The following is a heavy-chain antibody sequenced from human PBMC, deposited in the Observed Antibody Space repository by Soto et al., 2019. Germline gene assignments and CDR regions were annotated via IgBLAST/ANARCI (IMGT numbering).Heavy chain of an antibody. V-gene: IGHV3-21*01. CDR1: GFTFISHT. Sequence: GGSLRLSCAASGFTFISHTMSWVRQAPGKGLDWVSSITSSSIYIYYADSVKGRFTISRDNAKNSLYLQMNSLRAEDTAVYYCARAQYCSGGTCYVDYWGQGTLVTVSS. J-gene: IGHJ4*02. D-gene: IGHD2-15*01. CDR2: ITSSSIYI. CDR3: ARAQYCSGGTCYVDY.